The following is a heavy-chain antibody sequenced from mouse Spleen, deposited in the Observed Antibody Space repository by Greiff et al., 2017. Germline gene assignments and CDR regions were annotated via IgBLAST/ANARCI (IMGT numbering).Heavy chain of an antibody. V-gene: IGHV2-9*02. Sequence: VKLVESGPGLVAPSQSLSITCTVSGFSLTSYGVHWVRQPPGKGLEWLGVIWAGGSTNYNSALMSRLSISKDNSKSQVFLKMNSLQTDDTAMYYCARGPSITTAPFDYWGQGTTLTVSS. D-gene: IGHD1-2*01. CDR1: GFSLTSYG. CDR3: ARGPSITTAPFDY. J-gene: IGHJ2*01. CDR2: IWAGGST.